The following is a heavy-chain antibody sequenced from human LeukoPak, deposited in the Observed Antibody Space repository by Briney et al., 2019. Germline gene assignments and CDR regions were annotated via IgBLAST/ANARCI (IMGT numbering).Heavy chain of an antibody. CDR2: ISYDGSNE. V-gene: IGHV3-30-3*01. CDR1: GFTFSSYA. CDR3: ARSEILDY. Sequence: GGSLRLSCAASGFTFSSYAMHWVRQAPGKGLEWVAVISYDGSNEYYADSVKGRFTISRDNSKNTLYLQMNSLRAEDTAVYYCARSEILDYWGQGTLVTVSS. J-gene: IGHJ4*02.